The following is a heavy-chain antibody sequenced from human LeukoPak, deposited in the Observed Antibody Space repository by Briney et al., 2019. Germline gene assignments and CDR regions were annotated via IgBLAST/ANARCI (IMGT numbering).Heavy chain of an antibody. CDR1: GYTFTGYY. Sequence: ASVKVSCKASGYTFTGYYMHWVRQAPGQGLEWMGWINPNSGGTNYAQKFQGRVTMTRDTSISTAYMELSRLRSDDTAVYYCARIEICSSTSCPLSGVDYWGQGTLVTVSS. V-gene: IGHV1-2*02. CDR2: INPNSGGT. J-gene: IGHJ4*02. CDR3: ARIEICSSTSCPLSGVDY. D-gene: IGHD2-2*01.